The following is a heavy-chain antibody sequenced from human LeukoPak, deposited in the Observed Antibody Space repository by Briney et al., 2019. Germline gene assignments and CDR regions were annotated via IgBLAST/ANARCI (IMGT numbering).Heavy chain of an antibody. V-gene: IGHV3-48*03. D-gene: IGHD4-17*01. J-gene: IGHJ4*02. Sequence: GGSLRLSCAASGFTFGGSEMNWVRQAPGKGLEWVSYISTTGSTIYYADSVKGRFTISRDNAKNSLYLQMSSLRAEDTAVYYCARCDDYGDNSFDYWGQGTLVTVSS. CDR3: ARCDDYGDNSFDY. CDR1: GFTFGGSE. CDR2: ISTTGSTI.